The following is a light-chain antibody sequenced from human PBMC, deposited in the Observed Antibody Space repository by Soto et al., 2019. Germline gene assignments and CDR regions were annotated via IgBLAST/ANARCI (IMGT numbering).Light chain of an antibody. CDR3: CSYAGSYTYV. J-gene: IGLJ1*01. CDR2: DVN. V-gene: IGLV2-11*01. CDR1: SSDIGGYNY. Sequence: QSVLTQPASVSGSPGQSITISCTGTSSDIGGYNYVSWYQHHPGKAPKFMIYDVNKRPSGVPARFSGSKSGNTASLTISGLQAEDEADYYCCSYAGSYTYVFGTGTKVTVL.